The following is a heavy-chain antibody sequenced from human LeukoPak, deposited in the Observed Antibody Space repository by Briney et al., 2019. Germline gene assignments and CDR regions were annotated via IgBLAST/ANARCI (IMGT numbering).Heavy chain of an antibody. V-gene: IGHV1-2*02. CDR1: GYTFTGYY. J-gene: IGHJ4*02. CDR2: VNPNSGDT. CDR3: ARALNGITGTTHYFDY. D-gene: IGHD1-7*01. Sequence: ASVRVSRKASGYTFTGYYMHWVRQAPGQGLEWMGCVNPNSGDTNYAQKFQGRVTMTRDTSISTAYLELNRLRSEDTAVYYCARALNGITGTTHYFDYWGQGTLVTVSS.